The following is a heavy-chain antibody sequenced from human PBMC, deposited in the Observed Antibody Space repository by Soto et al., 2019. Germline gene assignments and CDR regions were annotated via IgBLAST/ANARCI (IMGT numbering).Heavy chain of an antibody. Sequence: PSETLSLTCTVSGGSISSYYWSWIRQPPGKGLEWIGYIYYSGSTNYNPSLKSRVTISVDTSKNQSSLKLSSVTAADTAVYYCARQYSGYDYQYAFDIWAKGQWSPSPQ. CDR1: GGSISSYY. V-gene: IGHV4-59*08. CDR2: IYYSGST. J-gene: IGHJ3*02. CDR3: ARQYSGYDYQYAFDI. D-gene: IGHD5-12*01.